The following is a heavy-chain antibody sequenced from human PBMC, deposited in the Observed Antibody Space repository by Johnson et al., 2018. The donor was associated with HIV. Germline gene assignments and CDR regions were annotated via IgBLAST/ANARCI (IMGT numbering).Heavy chain of an antibody. CDR2: ISYDGSNK. CDR3: AKDGKTERRYSSSSVLNAFDI. CDR1: GFTFSSYA. Sequence: VQLVESGGGVVQPGRSLRLSCAASGFTFSSYAMHWVRQAPGKGLEWVAVISYDGSNKYYADSVKGRFTISRDNSKNTLYLQMNSLRAEDTALYYCAKDGKTERRYSSSSVLNAFDIWGQGTMVTVSS. V-gene: IGHV3-30*04. J-gene: IGHJ3*02. D-gene: IGHD6-6*01.